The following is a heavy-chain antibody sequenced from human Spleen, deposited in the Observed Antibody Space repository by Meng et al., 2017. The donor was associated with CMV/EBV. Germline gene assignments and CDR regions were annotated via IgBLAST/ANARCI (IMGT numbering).Heavy chain of an antibody. Sequence: SETLSLTCTVSGYSISSGYFWAWIRQPPGKGLDWIGSIYHSGTTYYNPSLKSRVTISVDTSKNQFSLRLSSVTAADTAVYYCAREYRYCSSTSCSGGWFDPWGQGTLVTVSS. CDR3: AREYRYCSSTSCSGGWFDP. V-gene: IGHV4-38-2*02. CDR1: GYSISSGYF. D-gene: IGHD2-2*01. CDR2: IYHSGTT. J-gene: IGHJ5*02.